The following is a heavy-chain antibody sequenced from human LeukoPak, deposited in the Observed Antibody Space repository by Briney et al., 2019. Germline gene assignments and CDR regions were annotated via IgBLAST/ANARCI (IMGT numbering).Heavy chain of an antibody. CDR3: AKHLYDY. CDR2: ISYDGSNK. J-gene: IGHJ4*02. Sequence: GGSLRLSCAASGFTFSSYGMHWVRQAPGKGLEWVAVISYDGSNKYYADSVKGRFTISRDNSKNTLYLQMNSPRAEDTAVYYCAKHLYDYWGQGTLVTVSS. V-gene: IGHV3-30*18. CDR1: GFTFSSYG.